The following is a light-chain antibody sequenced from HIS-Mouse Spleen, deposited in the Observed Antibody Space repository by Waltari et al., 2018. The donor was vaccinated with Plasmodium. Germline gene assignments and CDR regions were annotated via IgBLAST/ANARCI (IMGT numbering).Light chain of an antibody. V-gene: IGKV3-15*01. J-gene: IGKJ3*01. Sequence: EIVMTQSPATLSVSPGESATLSCRASQSVSSNLAWYQQNPGQAPRLLIYGASTRTTGIPARFSGSGSGTEFTLTISSLQSEDFAVYYGQQYNNWSFTFGPGTKVDIK. CDR1: QSVSSN. CDR2: GAS. CDR3: QQYNNWSFT.